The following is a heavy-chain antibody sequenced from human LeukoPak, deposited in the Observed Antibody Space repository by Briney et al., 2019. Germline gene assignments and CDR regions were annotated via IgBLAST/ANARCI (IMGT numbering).Heavy chain of an antibody. J-gene: IGHJ5*02. CDR3: AREREYCSGGSCSRWFDP. CDR1: GGSISSYY. CDR2: IYYSGST. V-gene: IGHV4-59*01. D-gene: IGHD2-15*01. Sequence: SETLSLTCTVSGGSISSYYWNWIRQPPGKGLEWIGYIYYSGSTNFNPSLKSRVTISVDTSKNHFSLKLSSVTAADTAVYYCAREREYCSGGSCSRWFDPWGQGTLVTVSS.